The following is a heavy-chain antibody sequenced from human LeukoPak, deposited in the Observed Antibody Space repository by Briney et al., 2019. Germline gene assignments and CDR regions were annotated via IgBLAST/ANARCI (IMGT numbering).Heavy chain of an antibody. CDR3: STDRRLTGLFDF. Sequence: GGSLRLSCVASGFTFTNTWMTWVRQAPGKGLVWVARIKRGSDGETTDYAAPVKGRFTISRDDSKNTLYLQMNNLKTEDTAVYYCSTDRRLTGLFDFWGQGTQVTVSS. V-gene: IGHV3-15*01. J-gene: IGHJ4*02. D-gene: IGHD3-9*01. CDR2: IKRGSDGETT. CDR1: GFTFTNTW.